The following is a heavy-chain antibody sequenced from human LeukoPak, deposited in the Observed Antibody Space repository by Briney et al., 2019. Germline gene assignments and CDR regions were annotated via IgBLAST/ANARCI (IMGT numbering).Heavy chain of an antibody. J-gene: IGHJ1*01. CDR3: TRDPLSDGDYLSAEAEYFQH. CDR1: GFSFSSYA. Sequence: GGALRLSCAASGFSFSSYAMSWVRQAPGKGLEWVGFIRSKAYGGTTEYAASVKGRFTISRDDSKSIAYLQMNSLKTEDTAVYYCTRDPLSDGDYLSAEAEYFQHWGQGTLVTVSS. V-gene: IGHV3-49*04. D-gene: IGHD4-17*01. CDR2: IRSKAYGGTT.